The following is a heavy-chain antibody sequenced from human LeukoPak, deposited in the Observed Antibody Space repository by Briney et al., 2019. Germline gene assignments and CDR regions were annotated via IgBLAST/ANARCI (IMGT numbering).Heavy chain of an antibody. D-gene: IGHD3-22*01. CDR2: TSYDGSNK. J-gene: IGHJ1*01. CDR3: AKDLRNYDSSGYAQGPFQH. CDR1: GFTFSNYW. Sequence: GGSLRLSCAASGFTFSNYWMIWVRQAPGKGLEWVAVTSYDGSNKYYADSVKGRFTISRDDSKNTLYLQMNSLRAEDTAVYYCAKDLRNYDSSGYAQGPFQHWGQGTLVTVSS. V-gene: IGHV3-30*18.